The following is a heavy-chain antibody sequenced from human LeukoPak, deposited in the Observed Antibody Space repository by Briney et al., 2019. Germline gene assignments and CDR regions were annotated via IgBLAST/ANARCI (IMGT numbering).Heavy chain of an antibody. CDR1: GGSISSYY. J-gene: IGHJ6*03. Sequence: SETLSLTCTVSGGSISSYYWSWIRQPAGKGLEWIGRIYTSGSTNYNPSLKSRVTMSVDTSKNQFSLKLSSVTAADTAVYYCARVRRTNYYYYMDVWGKGTTVTVSS. CDR2: IYTSGST. V-gene: IGHV4-4*07. CDR3: ARVRRTNYYYYMDV. D-gene: IGHD1-7*01.